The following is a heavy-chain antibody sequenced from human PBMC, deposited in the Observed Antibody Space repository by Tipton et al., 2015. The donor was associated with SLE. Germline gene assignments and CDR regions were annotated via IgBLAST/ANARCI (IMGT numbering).Heavy chain of an antibody. CDR1: GFSFSTYA. Sequence: SLRLSCEASGFSFSTYAMSWVRQAPGKGLERLSVISGSGDRAYYSDSVKGRFTISRDNSKKTLFLQMDALRAEDTALYYCVKGGSWWDYWGQGTLVTVSS. D-gene: IGHD1-26*01. CDR3: VKGGSWWDY. CDR2: ISGSGDRA. J-gene: IGHJ4*02. V-gene: IGHV3-23*01.